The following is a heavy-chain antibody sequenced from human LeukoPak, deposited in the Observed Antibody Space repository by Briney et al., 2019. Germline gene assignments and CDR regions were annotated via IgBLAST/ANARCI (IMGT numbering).Heavy chain of an antibody. Sequence: GESLKISCKGSGYSFTSYWIGWVRQMPGKGLEWMGIIYRGDSDTRYSPSFQGQVTISADKSISTAYLQWSSLKASDTAMYYCARGGYCSSTSCYNNWFDPWGQGTLVTVSS. CDR2: IYRGDSDT. V-gene: IGHV5-51*01. D-gene: IGHD2-2*02. CDR1: GYSFTSYW. J-gene: IGHJ5*02. CDR3: ARGGYCSSTSCYNNWFDP.